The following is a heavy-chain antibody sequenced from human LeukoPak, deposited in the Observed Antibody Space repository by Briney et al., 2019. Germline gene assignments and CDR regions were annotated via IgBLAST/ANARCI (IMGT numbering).Heavy chain of an antibody. CDR1: GFTFNNYW. J-gene: IGHJ4*02. CDR2: IKQDGSET. CDR3: ARDTLLYYYDSSGSFDY. D-gene: IGHD3-22*01. V-gene: IGHV3-7*01. Sequence: GGSLRLSCAASGFTFNNYWMNWVRQAPGKGLEWVANIKQDGSETYYVDSVKGRFTISRDNAKNSVYLQMNSLRAEDTAVYYCARDTLLYYYDSSGSFDYWGQGTLVTVSS.